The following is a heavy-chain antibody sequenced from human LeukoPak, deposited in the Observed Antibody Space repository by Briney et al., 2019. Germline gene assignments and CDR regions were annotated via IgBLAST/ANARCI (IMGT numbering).Heavy chain of an antibody. CDR1: GFTFSSYA. CDR3: ASLWEMATILGFDY. CDR2: ISYDGSNK. D-gene: IGHD5-24*01. Sequence: GGSLRLSCAASGFTFSSYAMHWVRQAPGKGLEWVAVISYDGSNKYYADSVKGRFTISRDNSKNTLYLQMNSLRAEDTAVYYCASLWEMATILGFDYWGQGTLVTVSS. V-gene: IGHV3-30-3*01. J-gene: IGHJ4*02.